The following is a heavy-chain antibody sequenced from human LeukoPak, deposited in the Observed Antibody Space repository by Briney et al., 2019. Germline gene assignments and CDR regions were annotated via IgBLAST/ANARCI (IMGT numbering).Heavy chain of an antibody. CDR2: ISSSSSYI. V-gene: IGHV3-21*01. J-gene: IGHJ4*02. CDR1: GFTFSSYS. Sequence: GGPLRLSCAASGFTFSSYSMNWVRQAPGEGLEWVSSISSSSSYIYYANSVKGRFTISRDNAKNSLYLQMNSLRAEDTAVYYCARLGYSSTTFDYWGQGTLVTVSS. D-gene: IGHD6-13*01. CDR3: ARLGYSSTTFDY.